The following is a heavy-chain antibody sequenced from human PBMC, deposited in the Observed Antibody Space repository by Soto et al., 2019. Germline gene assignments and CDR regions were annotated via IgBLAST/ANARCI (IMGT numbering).Heavy chain of an antibody. D-gene: IGHD3-10*02. J-gene: IGHJ6*02. Sequence: PSQTLSLTCAIPGDSVSDSASAWNWFRQSPSRGLEWLGRTYYRSKWNTDYAESVRSRMTISADTSKNESSLQLRSVTPEDTAVYYCGSFPKAFGIEYVYYFMEVWGPGTTVPVS. CDR2: TYYRSKWNT. CDR1: GDSVSDSASA. CDR3: GSFPKAFGIEYVYYFMEV. V-gene: IGHV6-1*01.